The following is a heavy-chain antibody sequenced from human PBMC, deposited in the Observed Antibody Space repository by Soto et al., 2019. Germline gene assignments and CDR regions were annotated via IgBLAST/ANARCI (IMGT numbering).Heavy chain of an antibody. CDR1: GFTFSSYA. CDR2: ISGSGGST. J-gene: IGHJ4*02. V-gene: IGHV3-23*01. D-gene: IGHD6-13*01. Sequence: GGSLRLSCAAPGFTFSSYAMSWVRQAPGKGLEWVSAISGSGGSTYYADSVKGRFTISRDNSKNTLYLQMNSLRAEDTAVYYCAKVLGIAAAGPVFDYWGQGTQVTVSS. CDR3: AKVLGIAAAGPVFDY.